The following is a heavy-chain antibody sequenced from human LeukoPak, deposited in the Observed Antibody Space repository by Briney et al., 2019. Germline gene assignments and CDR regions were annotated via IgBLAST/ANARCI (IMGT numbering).Heavy chain of an antibody. CDR3: ARKNYFYYYMDV. V-gene: IGHV3-48*03. J-gene: IGHJ6*03. D-gene: IGHD2/OR15-2a*01. CDR2: IGTSGSTI. Sequence: GGSLRLSCAASGFTFSNYEMNWVRQAPGKGLEWVSYIGTSGSTIYYADSVKGRFTISRDNAKNSLYLQMNSLRAEDTAVYYCARKNYFYYYMDVWGKGTTVTISS. CDR1: GFTFSNYE.